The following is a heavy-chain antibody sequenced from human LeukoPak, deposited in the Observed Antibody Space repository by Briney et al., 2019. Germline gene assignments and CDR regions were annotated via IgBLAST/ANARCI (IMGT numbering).Heavy chain of an antibody. J-gene: IGHJ4*02. CDR3: ARGQTRGWLPFDY. CDR1: GDSISSHY. Sequence: PSETLSLTCTVPGDSISSHYWSWIRQPPGKGLEWIGYMSDSVRTKDNPSLNSRVTLSADTSKNQLSLKLSSVTAADTAMYYCARGQTRGWLPFDYWGQGTLVTVSS. D-gene: IGHD6-19*01. CDR2: MSDSVRT. V-gene: IGHV4-59*11.